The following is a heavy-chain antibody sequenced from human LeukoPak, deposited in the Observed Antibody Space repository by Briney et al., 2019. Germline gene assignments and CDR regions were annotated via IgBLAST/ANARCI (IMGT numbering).Heavy chain of an antibody. V-gene: IGHV3-7*01. CDR1: GFTFSSYW. CDR2: IKQDGSEK. Sequence: PGGSLRLSCAASGFTFSSYWMSWVRQAPGKGLEWVANIKQDGSEKYYVDSVKGRFTISRDNAKNSLYLQMNSLRAEDTAVYYCASQRKDHAFDIWGQGTMVTVSS. D-gene: IGHD1-14*01. CDR3: ASQRKDHAFDI. J-gene: IGHJ3*02.